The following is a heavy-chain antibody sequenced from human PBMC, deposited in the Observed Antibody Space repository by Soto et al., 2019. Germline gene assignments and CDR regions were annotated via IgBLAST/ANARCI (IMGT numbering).Heavy chain of an antibody. V-gene: IGHV1-69*01. CDR2: IIPIFGAA. CDR1: GGTFSTYS. Sequence: QVQVVQSGAEVKQPGSSVKVSCKVSGGTFSTYSISWVRQAPGQGLEWVGGIIPIFGAANHAQKFQGRVTITADDSTSTVYMELSGLRSEETAVYFCASDGDRVPARHWGQGTLVTVSS. J-gene: IGHJ4*02. CDR3: ASDGDRVPARH. D-gene: IGHD2-2*01.